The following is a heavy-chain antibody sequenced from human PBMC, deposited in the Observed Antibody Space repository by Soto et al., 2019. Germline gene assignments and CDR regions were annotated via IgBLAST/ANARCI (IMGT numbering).Heavy chain of an antibody. J-gene: IGHJ6*02. CDR3: ARGHRNLTGYTEAYYYYGMDV. V-gene: IGHV1-69*13. D-gene: IGHD3-9*01. CDR2: IIPIFGTA. Sequence: SVKVSCKASGGTFSSYAISWVRQAPGQGLEWMGGIIPIFGTANYAQKFQGRVTITADESTSTAYMELSSLRSEDTAVYYCARGHRNLTGYTEAYYYYGMDVWGQGTTVTVSS. CDR1: GGTFSSYA.